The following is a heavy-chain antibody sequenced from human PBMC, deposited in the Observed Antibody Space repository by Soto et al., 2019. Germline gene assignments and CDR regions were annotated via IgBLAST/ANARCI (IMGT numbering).Heavy chain of an antibody. J-gene: IGHJ3*02. CDR1: GFTFSSYA. Sequence: QVQLVESGGGVVQPGRSLRLSCAASGFTFSSYAMHWVRQAPGKGLEWVAVISYDGSNKYYADSVKGRFTISRDNSKNTLYLQMNSLRAEDTAVYYCARGQGGDGNRPAPDAFDIWGQGTMVTVSS. CDR3: ARGQGGDGNRPAPDAFDI. D-gene: IGHD4-17*01. CDR2: ISYDGSNK. V-gene: IGHV3-30-3*01.